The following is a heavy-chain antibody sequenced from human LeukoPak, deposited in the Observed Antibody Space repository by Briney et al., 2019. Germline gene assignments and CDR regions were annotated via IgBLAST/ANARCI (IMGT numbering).Heavy chain of an antibody. CDR3: SRGGANDL. J-gene: IGHJ5*02. CDR1: GGSITSDY. Sequence: SETLSLTCTVSGGSITSDYWSWIRQPAGKGLEWIERIFTSGSTSYNPSLKSRVTMSLDTSKNQFSLKLSSVTAADTAVYFCSRGGANDLWGQGTLVTVSS. V-gene: IGHV4-4*07. CDR2: IFTSGST. D-gene: IGHD4/OR15-4a*01.